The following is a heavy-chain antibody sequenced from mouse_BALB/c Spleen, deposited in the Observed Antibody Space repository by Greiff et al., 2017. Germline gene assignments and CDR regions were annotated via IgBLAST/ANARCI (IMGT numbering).Heavy chain of an antibody. Sequence: VQLQQSGTVLARPGASVKMSCKASGYSFTSYWMHWVKQRPGQGLEWIGAIYPGNSDTSYNQKFKGKAKLTAVTSASTAYMELSSLTNEDSAVYYCTREKWPRYAMDYWGQGTSVTVSS. J-gene: IGHJ4*01. CDR3: TREKWPRYAMDY. D-gene: IGHD3-1*01. CDR2: IYPGNSDT. CDR1: GYSFTSYW. V-gene: IGHV1-5*01.